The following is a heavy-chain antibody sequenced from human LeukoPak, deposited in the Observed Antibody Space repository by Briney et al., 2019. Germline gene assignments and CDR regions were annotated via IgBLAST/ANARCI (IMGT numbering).Heavy chain of an antibody. J-gene: IGHJ4*02. D-gene: IGHD3-9*01. CDR2: IYHSGST. V-gene: IGHV4-38-2*02. CDR1: GYSISSGYY. Sequence: SETLSLTRTVSGYSISSGYYWGWIRQPPGKGLEWIGSIYHSGSTYYNPSLKSRVTISVDTSKNQFSLKLSSVTAADTAVYYCARVRYFDWLALDYWGQGTLVTVSS. CDR3: ARVRYFDWLALDY.